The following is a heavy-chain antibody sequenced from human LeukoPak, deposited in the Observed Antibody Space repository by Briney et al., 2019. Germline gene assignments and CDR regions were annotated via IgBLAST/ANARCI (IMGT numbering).Heavy chain of an antibody. Sequence: SETLSLTCTVSGGSISSYYWSWIRQPPGKGLEWIGYIYYNGNTNYNPSLKSRVTISVDTSKNQFSLKLSSVTAADTAVYYCARVTGYMIEDYFDYWGQGILVTVSS. J-gene: IGHJ4*02. CDR1: GGSISSYY. CDR3: ARVTGYMIEDYFDY. D-gene: IGHD3-9*01. CDR2: IYYNGNT. V-gene: IGHV4-59*01.